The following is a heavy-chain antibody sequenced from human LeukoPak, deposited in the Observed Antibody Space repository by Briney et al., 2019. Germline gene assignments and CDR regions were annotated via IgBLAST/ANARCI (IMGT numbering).Heavy chain of an antibody. Sequence: ASVKVSCKASGYTFTGYDINWVRQATGQGLEWMGWLNPRTGGTGYAQKFQGRVTLTRSTSISTAYMELSGLTSDDTAVYFCARAFHTPVATTSYPDLWGQGTLVTVSS. CDR1: GYTFTGYD. D-gene: IGHD1-1*01. CDR3: ARAFHTPVATTSYPDL. V-gene: IGHV1-8*03. CDR2: LNPRTGGT. J-gene: IGHJ5*02.